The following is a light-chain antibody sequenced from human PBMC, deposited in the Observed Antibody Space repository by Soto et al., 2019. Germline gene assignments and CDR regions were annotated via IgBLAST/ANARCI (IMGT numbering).Light chain of an antibody. CDR2: GAS. CDR3: QQYGSSSWT. V-gene: IGKV3-20*01. Sequence: ESVLTQSAGTLSLSPGERATLSCRASQSVSSSYLAWYQQKFGQAPRLLIYGASSRATGIPDRFSGSGSGTDFTLTISRLEPEDFAVYYCQQYGSSSWTFGQGTKVDIK. CDR1: QSVSSSY. J-gene: IGKJ1*01.